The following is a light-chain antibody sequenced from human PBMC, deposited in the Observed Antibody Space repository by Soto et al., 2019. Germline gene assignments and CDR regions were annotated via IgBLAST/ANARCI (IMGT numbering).Light chain of an antibody. CDR1: STDVGGYNY. CDR3: GSYSSTDTPFV. V-gene: IGLV2-14*01. Sequence: QSVLAQPSSVSGSPGQSITISCTGTSTDVGGYNYVSWYQHHSGKAPKLLIYEVSNRPSGVSDRFSGSKSVSTASLTISGLQAEDASDYYCGSYSSTDTPFVFGTGTKVTVL. J-gene: IGLJ1*01. CDR2: EVS.